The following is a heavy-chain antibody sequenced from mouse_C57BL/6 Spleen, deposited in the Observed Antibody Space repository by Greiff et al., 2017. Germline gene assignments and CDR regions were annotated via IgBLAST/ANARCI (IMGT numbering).Heavy chain of an antibody. Sequence: VQLQQSGPELVKPGASVKMYCKASGYTFTDYNMHWVKQSHGKSLEWIGYINPNNGGTSYNQKFKGKATLTVNKSSSTAYMELRSLTSEDSAVYYCARGIYDGYYDAMDYWGQGTSVTVST. V-gene: IGHV1-22*01. CDR3: ARGIYDGYYDAMDY. CDR1: GYTFTDYN. CDR2: INPNNGGT. D-gene: IGHD2-3*01. J-gene: IGHJ4*01.